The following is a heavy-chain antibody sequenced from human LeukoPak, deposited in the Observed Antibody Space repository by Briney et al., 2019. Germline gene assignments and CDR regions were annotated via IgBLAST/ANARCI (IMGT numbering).Heavy chain of an antibody. CDR2: ISAYNGNT. CDR1: GYTFTSYG. J-gene: IGHJ4*02. V-gene: IGHV1-18*01. CDR3: ARGEYYDYVWGSYIVDY. Sequence: ASVKVSCKASGYTFTSYGISWVRQAPGQGLEWMGWISAYNGNTNYAQKLQGRVTMTTDTSTSTAYMELRSLRSDDTAVYYCARGEYYDYVWGSYIVDYWGQGTLVTVSS. D-gene: IGHD3-16*01.